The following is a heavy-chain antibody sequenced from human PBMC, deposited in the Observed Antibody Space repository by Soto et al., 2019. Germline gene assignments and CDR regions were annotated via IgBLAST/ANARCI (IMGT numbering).Heavy chain of an antibody. Sequence: GASVKVSCKASGYTFTGYYMHWVRQAPGQGLEWMGWINPNSGGTNYAQKFQGWVTMTRDTSISTAYMELSRLRSDDTAGYYCAREGGGSGSLNYGMDVWGQGTTVTVSS. J-gene: IGHJ6*02. D-gene: IGHD3-10*01. CDR1: GYTFTGYY. CDR3: AREGGGSGSLNYGMDV. CDR2: INPNSGGT. V-gene: IGHV1-2*04.